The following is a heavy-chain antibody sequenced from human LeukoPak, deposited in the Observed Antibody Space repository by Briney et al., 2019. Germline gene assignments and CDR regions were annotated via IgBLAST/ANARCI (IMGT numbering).Heavy chain of an antibody. CDR1: GFTFSSYA. CDR2: ISHDGDNK. D-gene: IGHD2-2*01. Sequence: PGGSLRLSCAASGFTFSSYAMHWVRQAPGKGLEWVAVISHDGDNKYYTDSVKGRFTISRESSQNTLYLQMNSLRVEDTAVYYCAKDVRTEAAAMNYWGQGSLVIVSS. J-gene: IGHJ4*02. V-gene: IGHV3-30*04. CDR3: AKDVRTEAAAMNY.